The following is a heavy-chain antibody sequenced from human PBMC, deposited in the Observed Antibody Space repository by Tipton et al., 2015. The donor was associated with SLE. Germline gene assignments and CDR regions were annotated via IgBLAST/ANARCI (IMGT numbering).Heavy chain of an antibody. CDR2: IYYSGST. J-gene: IGHJ4*02. CDR1: GGSISSGGYY. Sequence: LRLSCTVSGGSISSGGYYWSWIRQHPGKGLEWIGYIYYSGSTYYNPSLKSRVTISVDTSKNQFSLKLSSVTAADTAVYYCARSIAAREFDYWGQGTLVTVSS. V-gene: IGHV4-31*03. D-gene: IGHD6-6*01. CDR3: ARSIAAREFDY.